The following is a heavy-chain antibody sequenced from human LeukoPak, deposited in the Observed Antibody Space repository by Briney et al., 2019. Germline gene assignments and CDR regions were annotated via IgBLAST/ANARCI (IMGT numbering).Heavy chain of an antibody. V-gene: IGHV4-61*02. CDR3: ARDLGIAARPDY. CDR2: IYTSGST. D-gene: IGHD6-6*01. Sequence: PSETLSLTCTVSGGSISSGSYYWSWIRQPAGKGLEWIGRIYTSGSTNYNPSLKSRVIISVDTSKNQFSLKLSSVTAADAAVYYCARDLGIAARPDYWGQGTLVTVSS. CDR1: GGSISSGSYY. J-gene: IGHJ4*02.